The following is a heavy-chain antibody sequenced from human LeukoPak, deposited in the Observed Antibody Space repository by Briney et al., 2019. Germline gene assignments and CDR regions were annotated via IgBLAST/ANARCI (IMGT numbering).Heavy chain of an antibody. CDR1: DGSISSNY. Sequence: PSETLSLTCSVSDGSISSNYWSWIRQPAGKGPEWIGRIYTSGNTNYNPSLKSRVTVSLDTSKNHFSLKLSSVTAADTAVYYCARDRAAVGIFDYWGQGTLVIVSS. J-gene: IGHJ4*02. CDR3: ARDRAAVGIFDY. D-gene: IGHD6-13*01. CDR2: IYTSGNT. V-gene: IGHV4-4*07.